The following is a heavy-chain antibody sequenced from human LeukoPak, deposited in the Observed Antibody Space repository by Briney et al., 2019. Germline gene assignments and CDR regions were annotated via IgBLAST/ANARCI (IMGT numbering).Heavy chain of an antibody. D-gene: IGHD5-12*01. CDR2: ISAYNGNT. Sequence: GASVKVSCKASGYTFTGYYMHWVRQAPGQGLEWMGWISAYNGNTNYAQKLQGRVTMTTDTSTSTAYMELRSLRSDDTAVYYCARDGNSGYDDYYYYMDVWGKGTTVTVSS. J-gene: IGHJ6*03. CDR1: GYTFTGYY. V-gene: IGHV1-18*04. CDR3: ARDGNSGYDDYYYYMDV.